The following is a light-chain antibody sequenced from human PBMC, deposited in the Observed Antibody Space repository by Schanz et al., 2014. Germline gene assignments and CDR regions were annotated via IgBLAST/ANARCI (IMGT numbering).Light chain of an antibody. V-gene: IGLV1-40*01. CDR1: SSNLGAGYD. J-gene: IGLJ3*02. CDR2: ANT. Sequence: QSVLTQPPSVSGAPGQRVTISCTGSSSNLGAGYDVHWFQQLPGTAPKLLMYANTKRPSGVPDRFSGSKSGTSASLAITGLQTEDEASYYCQTYDRSLSAWVFGGGTKLTVL. CDR3: QTYDRSLSAWV.